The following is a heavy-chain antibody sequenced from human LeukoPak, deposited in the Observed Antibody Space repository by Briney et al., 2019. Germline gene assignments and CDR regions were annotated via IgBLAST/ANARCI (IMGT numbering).Heavy chain of an antibody. Sequence: ASVKVSCKASAYTFTGYYMHWVRQAPGQGLEWMGWINPNSGGTNYAQKFQGRVTMTRDTSISTAYMELSRLRSDDTAVYYCARDFGRGYSGYDSNWGQGTLVTVSS. CDR3: ARDFGRGYSGYDSN. V-gene: IGHV1-2*02. CDR2: INPNSGGT. CDR1: AYTFTGYY. J-gene: IGHJ4*02. D-gene: IGHD5-12*01.